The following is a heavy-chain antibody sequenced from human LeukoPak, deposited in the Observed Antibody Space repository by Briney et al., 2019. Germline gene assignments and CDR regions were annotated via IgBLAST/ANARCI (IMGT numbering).Heavy chain of an antibody. J-gene: IGHJ4*02. CDR2: ISAYNGNT. CDR3: ARDLESSIFDS. V-gene: IGHV1-18*01. D-gene: IGHD6-19*01. Sequence: ASVRVSCKASGYTFTVDGISWGRQAPGEGVGWMGWISAYNGNTNYAQKLHGRVTLTTDTSTSTAYMELRILRSDDTAVYYCARDLESSIFDSWGQGTLVTVSS. CDR1: GYTFTVDG.